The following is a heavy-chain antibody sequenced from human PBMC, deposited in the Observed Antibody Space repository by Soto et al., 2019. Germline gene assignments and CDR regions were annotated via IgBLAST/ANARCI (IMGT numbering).Heavy chain of an antibody. CDR3: ARLPLFGDYYAFDI. Sequence: SETLSLTCAVYGGSFSGYYWSWIRQPPGKGLEWIGEINHSGSTNYNPSLKSRVTISVDTSKNQFSLKLSSVTAADTAVYYCARLPLFGDYYAFDIWGQGTMVTVSS. V-gene: IGHV4-34*01. CDR2: INHSGST. J-gene: IGHJ3*02. D-gene: IGHD4-17*01. CDR1: GGSFSGYY.